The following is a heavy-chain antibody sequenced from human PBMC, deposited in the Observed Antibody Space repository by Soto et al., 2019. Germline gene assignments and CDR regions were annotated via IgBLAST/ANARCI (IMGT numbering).Heavy chain of an antibody. D-gene: IGHD1-26*01. J-gene: IGHJ1*01. Sequence: QVQLQESGPGLVKPSETLSLTCTVSGGSISSYYWSWIRQPPGKGLEWIGYIYYSGSTNYNPSLKSRVTISVDTSKYQFSLKLSSVTAADTAVYYCARVMNLGCGAEYFQHWGQGTLVTVSS. CDR1: GGSISSYY. CDR2: IYYSGST. CDR3: ARVMNLGCGAEYFQH. V-gene: IGHV4-59*01.